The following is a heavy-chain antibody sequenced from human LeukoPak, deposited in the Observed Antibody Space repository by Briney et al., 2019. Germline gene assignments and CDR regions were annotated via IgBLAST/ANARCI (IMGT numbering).Heavy chain of an antibody. J-gene: IGHJ3*02. CDR1: EFIFSNYA. D-gene: IGHD4-17*01. V-gene: IGHV3-23*01. Sequence: GGSLRLSCAASEFIFSNYALMWLRQSPGKGLEWVSAIRGSGGGTFYADSVKGRFTISRDNSKNTLYLQMNGLRAEDTAVYYCARDPNGDYIGAFDMWGRGTLVTVSS. CDR2: IRGSGGGT. CDR3: ARDPNGDYIGAFDM.